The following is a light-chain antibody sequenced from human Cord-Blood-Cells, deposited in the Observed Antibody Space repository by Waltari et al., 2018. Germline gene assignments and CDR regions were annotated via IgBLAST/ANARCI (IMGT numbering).Light chain of an antibody. CDR2: AAS. Sequence: DIQMPQSPSSLSASVGDRVTITCPASQSISSYLNLYQQKPGKAPKLLIYAASSLQSGVPSRFSGSGSGTDVTLTISSLQPEDFATYYCQQSYSTPWTFGQGTKVEIK. CDR3: QQSYSTPWT. CDR1: QSISSY. V-gene: IGKV1-39*01. J-gene: IGKJ1*01.